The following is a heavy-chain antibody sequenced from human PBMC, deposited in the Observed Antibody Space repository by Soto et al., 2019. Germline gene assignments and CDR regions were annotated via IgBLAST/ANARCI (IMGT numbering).Heavy chain of an antibody. D-gene: IGHD1-20*01. CDR1: EFTFSNYW. V-gene: IGHV3-7*03. Sequence: EVPLVESGGGLVQPGGSLTLSCVASEFTFSNYWMTWVRQAPGEGLEWVATINEDGSEKYYVDSVKGRFTISRDNAKNSLYLQMNSPRADDTAVYYCARFGITATIDYWGQGTLVTVSS. CDR2: INEDGSEK. CDR3: ARFGITATIDY. J-gene: IGHJ4*02.